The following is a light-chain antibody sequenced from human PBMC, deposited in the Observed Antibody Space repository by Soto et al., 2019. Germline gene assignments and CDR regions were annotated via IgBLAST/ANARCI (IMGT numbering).Light chain of an antibody. Sequence: QSALAQPASVSGSPGQSITFSCPGTSSTVGTYNLVSWYQQHPGKAPTLMIHDVSNRPSGVSNRFSGSKSGNTASLTISGLQAEDEADYYCSSFTSISTYVFGSGTKVTVL. V-gene: IGLV2-14*03. J-gene: IGLJ1*01. CDR3: SSFTSISTYV. CDR2: DVS. CDR1: SSTVGTYNL.